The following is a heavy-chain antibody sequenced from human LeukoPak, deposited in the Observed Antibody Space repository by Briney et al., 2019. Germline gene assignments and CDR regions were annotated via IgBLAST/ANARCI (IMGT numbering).Heavy chain of an antibody. Sequence: SETLSLTCAVYGGSFSGYYWSWIRQPPGKGLEWIGEINHSGSTNYNPSLKSRVAISVDTSKNQFSLKLSSVTAADTAVYYCARGQVAGTYLFDYWGQGTLVTVSS. V-gene: IGHV4-34*01. D-gene: IGHD6-19*01. CDR2: INHSGST. J-gene: IGHJ4*02. CDR3: ARGQVAGTYLFDY. CDR1: GGSFSGYY.